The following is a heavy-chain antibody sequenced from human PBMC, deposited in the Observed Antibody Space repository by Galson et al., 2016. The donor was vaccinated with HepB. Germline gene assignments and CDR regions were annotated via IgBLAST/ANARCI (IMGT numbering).Heavy chain of an antibody. CDR1: GGSISSSSYY. CDR2: IYYSGST. Sequence: LSLTCTVSGGSISSSSYYWGWIRQPPGKGLEWIGSIYYSGSTYYNPSLQSRVTISVDTSKNQFSLKMSSVTAADTAVYYCARRFRYTYGPPYGMDVWGQGTTVTFSS. J-gene: IGHJ6*02. D-gene: IGHD5-18*01. CDR3: ARRFRYTYGPPYGMDV. V-gene: IGHV4-39*01.